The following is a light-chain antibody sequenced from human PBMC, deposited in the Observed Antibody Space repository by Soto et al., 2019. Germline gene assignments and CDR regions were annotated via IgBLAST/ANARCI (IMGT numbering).Light chain of an antibody. CDR3: QQYNSYPWT. V-gene: IGKV1-5*03. J-gene: IGKJ1*01. CDR2: KAS. CDR1: QSISSR. Sequence: DIQMTQSPSTLSASVGDRVTITCRASQSISSRLARYQQKPGKAPKVLIYKASSLESGAPSRFSGSGSGTEFTLTIGTLQPDDFATYDCQQYNSYPWTVGHGPKVEIK.